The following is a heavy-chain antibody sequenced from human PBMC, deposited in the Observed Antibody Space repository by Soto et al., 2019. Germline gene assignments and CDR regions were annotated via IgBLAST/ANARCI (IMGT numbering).Heavy chain of an antibody. D-gene: IGHD1-26*01. Sequence: QVQLVQSGAEVREPGASVKVSCKASGYSFTSLDINWVRQTAGQGLEWMGWMQPSTGRTGSAQKFQGRVTMTRDTSINTAYMELTTLTSDDTAFYYCARGVSAGVDYWGQGTLVTVSS. CDR2: MQPSTGRT. CDR3: ARGVSAGVDY. CDR1: GYSFTSLD. V-gene: IGHV1-8*01. J-gene: IGHJ4*02.